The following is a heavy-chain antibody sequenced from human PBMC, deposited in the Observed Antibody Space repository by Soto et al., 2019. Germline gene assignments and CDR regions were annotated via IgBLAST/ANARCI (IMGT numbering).Heavy chain of an antibody. J-gene: IGHJ3*02. CDR3: ARSASGFDI. D-gene: IGHD1-26*01. Sequence: SPTLSRTCAICGDNVSSNSAAWNWNRQSPSRGLEWLGRTYSRSKWYNDYAVSVKSRITINPDTSKNQFSLQLNSVTPEDTAVYYCARSASGFDIWGQGTMVTVSS. V-gene: IGHV6-1*01. CDR1: GDNVSSNSAA. CDR2: TYSRSKWYN.